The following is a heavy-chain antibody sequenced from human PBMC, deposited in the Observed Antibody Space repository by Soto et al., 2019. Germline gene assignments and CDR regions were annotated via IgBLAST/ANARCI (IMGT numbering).Heavy chain of an antibody. D-gene: IGHD2-2*02. J-gene: IGHJ3*02. CDR2: IIPIFGTA. CDR1: GGTFSSYA. CDR3: ARVGCSSTSCYTTGNDAFDI. Sequence: QVQLVQSGAEVKKPGSSVKVSCKASGGTFSSYAISWVRQAPGQGLEWMGGIIPIFGTANYAQKFQGRVTITADESTSTAYKELSSLRSEDTAVYYCARVGCSSTSCYTTGNDAFDIWGQGTMVTVSS. V-gene: IGHV1-69*01.